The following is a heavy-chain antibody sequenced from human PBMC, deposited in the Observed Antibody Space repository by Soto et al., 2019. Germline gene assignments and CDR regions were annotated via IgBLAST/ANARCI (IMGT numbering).Heavy chain of an antibody. D-gene: IGHD2-15*01. CDR3: ARAGWYRLDY. CDR1: GFTFGSYW. V-gene: IGHV3-74*01. Sequence: EVQLVESGGDLVQPGGSLRLSCAASGFTFGSYWMHWVRQAPGKGLVWVSRINSDGSTTNYGDSVKGRFTISRDNAKSRLYRQMNSVRAEYTAVYDCARAGWYRLDYWGQGTLLTVSS. J-gene: IGHJ4*02. CDR2: INSDGSTT.